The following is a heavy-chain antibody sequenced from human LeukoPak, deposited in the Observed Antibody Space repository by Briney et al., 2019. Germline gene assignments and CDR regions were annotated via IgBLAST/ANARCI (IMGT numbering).Heavy chain of an antibody. CDR1: GYTFTDYY. CDR3: AGTSIAARRADFDY. J-gene: IGHJ4*02. Sequence: ASVRVSCKTSGYTFTDYYIHWMRQAPGQGLEWMGWINFNGGGTSYAQKFQGRVTLTRDTPTRTAFMELNRLTSDDTAVYYCAGTSIAARRADFDYWGQGTVVTVSS. D-gene: IGHD6-6*01. V-gene: IGHV1-2*02. CDR2: INFNGGGT.